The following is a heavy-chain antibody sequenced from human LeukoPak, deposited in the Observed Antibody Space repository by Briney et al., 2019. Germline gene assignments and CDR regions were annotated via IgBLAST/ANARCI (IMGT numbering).Heavy chain of an antibody. CDR3: ARDNDMGFEY. Sequence: KPSETLSLTCAVYGGSFSGYYWSWIRQPPGKGLEWIGEINHGGSTNYNPSLKSRITMSVDTSKNQFPLKLSSVTAADTAVYYCARDNDMGFEYWGQGTLVTVSS. V-gene: IGHV4-34*01. CDR2: INHGGST. CDR1: GGSFSGYY. D-gene: IGHD3-9*01. J-gene: IGHJ4*02.